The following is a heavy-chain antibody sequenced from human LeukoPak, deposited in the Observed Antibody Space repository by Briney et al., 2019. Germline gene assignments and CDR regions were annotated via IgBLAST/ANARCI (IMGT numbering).Heavy chain of an antibody. Sequence: ASVRVSCKTSGYTFSTYDINWVRQAAGQGLEWMGWMNPNSGNTGFAQKFQGRATITRDTSITTAYLELSSLRSEDTAVYYCARAIRYQLLSDYWGQGTLVTVSS. CDR2: MNPNSGNT. D-gene: IGHD2-2*01. CDR1: GYTFSTYD. J-gene: IGHJ4*02. V-gene: IGHV1-8*03. CDR3: ARAIRYQLLSDY.